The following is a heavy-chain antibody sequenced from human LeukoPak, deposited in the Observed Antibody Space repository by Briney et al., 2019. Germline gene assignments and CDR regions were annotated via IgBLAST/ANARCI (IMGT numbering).Heavy chain of an antibody. CDR1: GFTFSTYS. V-gene: IGHV3-15*01. Sequence: GGSLRLSCAASGFTFSTYSMNWVRQAPGKGLEWIGRIKTKTDAGTTDYAAPVKGRFTISRDDSKNTVYLQMNSLKTEDTAVYYCSTCLSRVGTRYFGMDVWGQGTTVTVSS. J-gene: IGHJ6*02. CDR2: IKTKTDAGTT. D-gene: IGHD3-10*01. CDR3: STCLSRVGTRYFGMDV.